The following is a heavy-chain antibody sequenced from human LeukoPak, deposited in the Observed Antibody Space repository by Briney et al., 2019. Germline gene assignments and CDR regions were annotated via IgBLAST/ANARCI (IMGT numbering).Heavy chain of an antibody. Sequence: SETLSLTRAVYGGSFSGYYWSWIRQPPGKGLEWIGEINHSGSTNYNPSLKSRVTISVDTSKNQFSLKLSSVTAADTAVYYCARSSRRIVGATRAFDIWGQGTMVTVSS. V-gene: IGHV4-34*01. J-gene: IGHJ3*02. CDR3: ARSSRRIVGATRAFDI. CDR1: GGSFSGYY. D-gene: IGHD1-26*01. CDR2: INHSGST.